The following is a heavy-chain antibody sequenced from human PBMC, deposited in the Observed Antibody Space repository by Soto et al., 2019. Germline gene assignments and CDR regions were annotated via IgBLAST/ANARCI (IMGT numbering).Heavy chain of an antibody. V-gene: IGHV3-15*07. CDR2: VRSNADGGTA. D-gene: IGHD3-3*01. J-gene: IGHJ4*02. CDR1: GFAFSSAW. Sequence: EVQLVESGGALVEPGGSLTLSCAASGFAFSSAWMNWVRQAPGKGLEWVGSVRSNADGGTADYAAPVRGRFTFSRDDSKNTLFLQMSSLRTEDTAVYYCTTLISGLVTGHWGQGTLVTVSS. CDR3: TTLISGLVTGH.